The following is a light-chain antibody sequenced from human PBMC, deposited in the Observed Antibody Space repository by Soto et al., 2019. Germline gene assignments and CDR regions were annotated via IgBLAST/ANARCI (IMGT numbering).Light chain of an antibody. J-gene: IGLJ1*01. Sequence: QSVLTQPPSVSGAPGQRVTISCTGSSSNIGAGYDVHWYQQLPGTAPKLLIFGNTDRPSGVPDRFSGSKSGTSASLAITGLQAEDEADDYCQSYDSSLSGYVFGPGTKLTVL. CDR1: SSNIGAGYD. V-gene: IGLV1-40*01. CDR3: QSYDSSLSGYV. CDR2: GNT.